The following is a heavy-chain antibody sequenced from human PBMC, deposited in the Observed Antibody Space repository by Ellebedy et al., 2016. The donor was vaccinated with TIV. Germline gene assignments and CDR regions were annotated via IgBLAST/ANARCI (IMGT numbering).Heavy chain of an antibody. CDR3: AREQHYRSGKNWFDP. CDR1: GYTFTGYY. CDR2: INPNSGGT. J-gene: IGHJ5*02. V-gene: IGHV1-2*02. Sequence: AASVKVSCKASGYTFTGYYMHWVRQAPGQGLEWMGWINPNSGGTNYAQKFQGRVTMTRDTSISTAYMELSRLRSDDTAVYYCAREQHYRSGKNWFDPWGQGTLVTVSS. D-gene: IGHD3-10*01.